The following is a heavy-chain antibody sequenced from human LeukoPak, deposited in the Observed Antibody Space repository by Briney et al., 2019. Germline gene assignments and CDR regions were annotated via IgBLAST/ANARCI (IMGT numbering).Heavy chain of an antibody. CDR3: ARMFCGNFCYFDY. D-gene: IGHD1-26*01. CDR2: IFQSGHT. J-gene: IGHJ4*02. Sequence: SETLSLTCAVFGYSISNGYYWGWIRQPPQKGLEWIGSIFQSGHTYNNPSLKSRVTMSVDTSKNQFSLKLNSVSAADTALYYCARMFCGNFCYFDYWGQGTLVTVSS. V-gene: IGHV4-38-2*01. CDR1: GYSISNGYY.